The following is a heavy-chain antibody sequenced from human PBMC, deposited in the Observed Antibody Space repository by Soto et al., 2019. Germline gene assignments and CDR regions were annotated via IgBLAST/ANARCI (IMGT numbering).Heavy chain of an antibody. D-gene: IGHD2-2*01. V-gene: IGHV3-7*01. CDR1: GFTFSSYW. Sequence: EVQLVESGGGLVQPGGSLRLSCAASGFTFSSYWMNWVRQAPGKGLEWVANIKQDGSEKYYVDSVKGRFTISRDNAKNSLYLQMNSLRAEDTSVYDCARECSSNSCYEGCFDYWGQGALVTVSS. J-gene: IGHJ4*02. CDR2: IKQDGSEK. CDR3: ARECSSNSCYEGCFDY.